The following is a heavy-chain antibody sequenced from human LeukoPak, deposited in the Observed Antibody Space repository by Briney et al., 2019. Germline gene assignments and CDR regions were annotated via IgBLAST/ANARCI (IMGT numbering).Heavy chain of an antibody. CDR1: GGSISSYY. CDR3: ARDEARTGYIHY. J-gene: IGHJ4*02. CDR2: IYISGTT. V-gene: IGHV4-4*07. D-gene: IGHD3-9*01. Sequence: TSETLSLTCTVSGGSISSYYWSWVRQTAGKGLEWIGRIYISGTTNYNPSLKSRVTMSLDTSKNQLSLRLTSVIAADTAVYYCARDEARTGYIHYWGQGTLITVSS.